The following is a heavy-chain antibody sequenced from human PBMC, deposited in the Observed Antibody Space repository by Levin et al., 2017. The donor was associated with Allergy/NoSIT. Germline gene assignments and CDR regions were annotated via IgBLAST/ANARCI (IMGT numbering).Heavy chain of an antibody. CDR2: ISSSSSYI. J-gene: IGHJ4*02. CDR1: GFTFSDYY. D-gene: IGHD3-10*01. Sequence: GGSLRLSCAASGFTFSDYYMSWIRQAPGKGLEWVSYISSSSSYIYYADSVKGRFTISRDNAKNSLYLQMNSLRAEDTAVYYCARGVYYYGSGSHIPLADYWGQGTLVTVSS. CDR3: ARGVYYYGSGSHIPLADY. V-gene: IGHV3-11*06.